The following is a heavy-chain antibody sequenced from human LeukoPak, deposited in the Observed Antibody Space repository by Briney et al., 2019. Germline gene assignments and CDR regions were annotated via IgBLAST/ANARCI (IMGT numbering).Heavy chain of an antibody. Sequence: PGGSLRLSRAASGFTVSNNYMTWVRQAPGKGLAWVSVIYSGGQTFYADSAKGRFTLSRDNSRNTVHLQMSSLKSADTAVYYCARVDWEHQLIDDWGQGTLVTVSS. J-gene: IGHJ4*02. CDR3: ARVDWEHQLIDD. CDR1: GFTVSNNY. CDR2: IYSGGQT. V-gene: IGHV3-53*01. D-gene: IGHD1-1*01.